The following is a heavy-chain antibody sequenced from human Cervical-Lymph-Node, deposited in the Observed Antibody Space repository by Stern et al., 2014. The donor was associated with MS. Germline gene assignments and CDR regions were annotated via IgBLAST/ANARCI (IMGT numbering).Heavy chain of an antibody. CDR2: IYPGDSDT. CDR3: ARGITSIEGMGVYFDD. Sequence: VQLVESGADVKKPGESLKISCQGSGYSFTNYWIGWVRQMPGKGLDWMGIIYPGDSDTRYSPSFQGPGTMSADKSISTAYLQWRSLKASDTAIYYCARGITSIEGMGVYFDDWGQGTLVTVSS. J-gene: IGHJ4*02. D-gene: IGHD3-22*01. CDR1: GYSFTNYW. V-gene: IGHV5-51*03.